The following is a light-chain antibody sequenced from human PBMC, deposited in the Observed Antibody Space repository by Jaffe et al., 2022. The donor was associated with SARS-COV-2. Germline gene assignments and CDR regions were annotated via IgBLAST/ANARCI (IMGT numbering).Light chain of an antibody. CDR2: EVS. V-gene: IGLV2-8*01. CDR3: SSYAGSNNLCV. Sequence: QSALTQPPSASGSPGQSVTISCTGTSSDVGGYNYVSWYQQHPGKAPKLMIYEVSKRPSGVPDRFSGSKSGNTASLTVSGLQAEDEADYYCSSYAGSNNLCVFGGGTKLTVL. J-gene: IGLJ3*02. CDR1: SSDVGGYNY.